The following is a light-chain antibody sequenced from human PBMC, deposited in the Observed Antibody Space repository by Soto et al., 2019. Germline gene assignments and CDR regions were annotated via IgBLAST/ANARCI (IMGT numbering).Light chain of an antibody. V-gene: IGLV2-14*03. CDR1: SDVGAFNY. CDR3: SSYTAYTPYV. Sequence: SDVGAFNYVSWYQQFAGKAPKLIIYDVSSLPSGISNRFSGSKSDNTASLTISGLQAEDEADYFCSSYTAYTPYVFGTGNKVTV. CDR2: DVS. J-gene: IGLJ1*01.